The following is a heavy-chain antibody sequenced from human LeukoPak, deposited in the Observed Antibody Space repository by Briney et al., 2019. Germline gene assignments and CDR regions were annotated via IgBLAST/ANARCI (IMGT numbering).Heavy chain of an antibody. V-gene: IGHV3-23*01. CDR3: GRDPNGDYVGAFEF. CDR1: GFIFSKYA. D-gene: IGHD4-17*01. J-gene: IGHJ3*01. CDR2: IWGSGADT. Sequence: PGGSPRLSCAASGFIFSKYALVWVRQAPGKGLEWVSGIWGSGADTRYADAVKGRFTISRDNSKNTLYLQMNSLGADDTAVYYCGRDPNGDYVGAFEFWGQGTMVTVSS.